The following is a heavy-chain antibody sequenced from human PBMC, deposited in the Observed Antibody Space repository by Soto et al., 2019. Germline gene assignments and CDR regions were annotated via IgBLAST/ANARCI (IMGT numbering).Heavy chain of an antibody. V-gene: IGHV3-15*01. CDR2: IKSKTDGGTT. Sequence: GGSLRLSCAASGFTFSNAWMSWVRQAPGKGLEWVGRIKSKTDGGTTDYAAPGKGRFTIARDDSKNTLYLQMNSLKTEDTALYYCTTVYRNLMVRCVINDYWGKGTPVTVSS. CDR1: GFTFSNAW. J-gene: IGHJ4*02. CDR3: TTVYRNLMVRCVINDY. D-gene: IGHD3-10*01.